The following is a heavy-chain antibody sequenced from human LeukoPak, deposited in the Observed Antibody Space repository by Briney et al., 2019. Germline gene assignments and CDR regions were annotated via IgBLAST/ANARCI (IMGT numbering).Heavy chain of an antibody. Sequence: ASVKVSCKASGYTFTSYYMHWVRQAPGQGLEWMGIINPSGGSTSYAQKFQGRVTMTRDTSTSTVYMELSSLRSEDTAVYYCASGDFWSGTIGLYYYYYMDVWGKGTTATVSS. J-gene: IGHJ6*03. D-gene: IGHD3-3*01. CDR2: INPSGGST. CDR1: GYTFTSYY. V-gene: IGHV1-46*01. CDR3: ASGDFWSGTIGLYYYYYMDV.